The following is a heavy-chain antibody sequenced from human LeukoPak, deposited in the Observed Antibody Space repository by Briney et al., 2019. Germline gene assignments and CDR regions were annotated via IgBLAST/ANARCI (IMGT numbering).Heavy chain of an antibody. CDR2: IRYSGSD. D-gene: IGHD3-10*01. V-gene: IGHV3-30*02. Sequence: GGSLRLSCVASGFTFNSYGMHWVRQAPGKGLEWVAFIRYSGSDNYADSVKGRFTISRDNAKNSLFLQMNSLRAEDTAVYYCARDRGSITMVRGVNYYWGQGTLVTVSS. CDR1: GFTFNSYG. CDR3: ARDRGSITMVRGVNYY. J-gene: IGHJ4*02.